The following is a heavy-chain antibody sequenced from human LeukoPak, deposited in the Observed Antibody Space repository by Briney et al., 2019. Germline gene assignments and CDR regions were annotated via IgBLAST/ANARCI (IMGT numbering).Heavy chain of an antibody. CDR3: ARDPIAAAGNTLYYFDY. D-gene: IGHD6-13*01. Sequence: SETLSLTCTVSGGSISSYYWSWIRQPPGKGLEWIGYIYYSGSTNYNPSLKSRVTISVDTSKNQFSLKLSSVTPEDTAVYYCARDPIAAAGNTLYYFDYWGQGTLVTVSS. CDR2: IYYSGST. V-gene: IGHV4-59*12. CDR1: GGSISSYY. J-gene: IGHJ4*02.